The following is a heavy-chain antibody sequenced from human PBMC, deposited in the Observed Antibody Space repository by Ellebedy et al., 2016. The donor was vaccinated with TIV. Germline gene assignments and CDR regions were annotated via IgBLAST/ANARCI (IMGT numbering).Heavy chain of an antibody. CDR1: GFTFSNYW. CDR3: ARGGYGRPFDC. CDR2: IKQDGSEK. D-gene: IGHD5-12*01. J-gene: IGHJ4*02. Sequence: GESLKISCAASGFTFSNYWMKWVRQAPGKGREWVANIKQDGSEKYYVDSVKGRFTISRDNAKNSLFLQMNSLRVEDTAVYFCARGGYGRPFDCWGQGTLVTVSS. V-gene: IGHV3-7*03.